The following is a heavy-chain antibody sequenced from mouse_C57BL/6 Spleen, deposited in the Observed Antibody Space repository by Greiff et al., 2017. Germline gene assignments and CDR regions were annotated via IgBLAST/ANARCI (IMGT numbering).Heavy chain of an antibody. CDR1: GYTFTSYW. J-gene: IGHJ2*01. CDR3: ARLGGYDGFYY. Sequence: QVQLQQSGAELVKPGASVKLSCKASGYTFTSYWMHWVKQRPGRGLEWIGKIDPSSGGTKYNEKFKGKATLTVDKPSITAYMQLSSLTAEDSAVYYWARLGGYDGFYYWGQGTTLTVSA. CDR2: IDPSSGGT. D-gene: IGHD2-2*01. V-gene: IGHV1-72*01.